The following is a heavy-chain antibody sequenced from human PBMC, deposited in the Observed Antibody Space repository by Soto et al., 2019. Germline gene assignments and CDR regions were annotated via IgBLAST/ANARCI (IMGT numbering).Heavy chain of an antibody. J-gene: IGHJ6*02. V-gene: IGHV1-18*01. Sequence: QVQLVQSGAEVKKPGASVKVSCKSSGYPFTHYGITWVRQAPGQGPEWMGWISPFNGNTNYGQTLQVRATLTTDTSTSTVYMEVRSLRSDDTGVYYCARDQSFDRSYCYGIDVWGQGTTVTVSS. CDR2: ISPFNGNT. D-gene: IGHD3-10*01. CDR3: ARDQSFDRSYCYGIDV. CDR1: GYPFTHYG.